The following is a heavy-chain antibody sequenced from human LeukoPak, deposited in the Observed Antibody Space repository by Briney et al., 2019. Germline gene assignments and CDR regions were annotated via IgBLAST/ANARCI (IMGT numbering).Heavy chain of an antibody. CDR2: INHSGST. D-gene: IGHD3-10*01. CDR3: ARGKFYYGSGSYAIDY. CDR1: GGSFSGYY. J-gene: IGHJ4*02. Sequence: PSETLSLTCAVYGGSFSGYYWSWIRQPPGKGLEWIGEINHSGSTNYNPSLKSRVTISVDTSKNQFSLKLSSVSAADTAVYYCARGKFYYGSGSYAIDYWGQGTLVTVSS. V-gene: IGHV4-34*01.